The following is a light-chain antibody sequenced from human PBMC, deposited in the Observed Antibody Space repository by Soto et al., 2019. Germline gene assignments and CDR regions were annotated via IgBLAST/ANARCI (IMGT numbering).Light chain of an antibody. CDR1: QTISSF. J-gene: IGKJ1*01. CDR2: AAS. V-gene: IGKV1-39*01. CDR3: QQSYTTPQT. Sequence: IQMTQSPSSLSASVGDRVTITCRASQTISSFLNWYQQKPGKAPKLLIYAASSLQSGVPSRFSGGGSGTDFTLTISSLQPEDFATYYCQQSYTTPQTFGPGTKVDIK.